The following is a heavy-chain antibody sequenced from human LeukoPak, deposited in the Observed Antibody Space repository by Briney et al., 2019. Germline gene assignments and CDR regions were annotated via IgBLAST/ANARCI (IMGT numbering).Heavy chain of an antibody. CDR2: IYYSGST. V-gene: IGHV4-39*07. CDR3: ARWAGEYSHPYDY. Sequence: SETLSLTCTVSGGSISSSSYYWGWIRQPPGKGLEWIGSIYYSGSTYYNPSLKSRVTISVDTSKNQFSLKLSSVTAADTAVYYCARWAGEYSHPYDYWGQGTLVTVSS. CDR1: GGSISSSSYY. J-gene: IGHJ4*02. D-gene: IGHD2-15*01.